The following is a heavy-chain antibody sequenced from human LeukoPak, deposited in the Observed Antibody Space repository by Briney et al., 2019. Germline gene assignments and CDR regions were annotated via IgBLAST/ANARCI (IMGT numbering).Heavy chain of an antibody. D-gene: IGHD2-8*01. CDR2: INQDGSQK. CDR1: GFTFSTYW. CDR3: ARLKDDVTKLDY. J-gene: IGHJ4*02. V-gene: IGHV3-7*01. Sequence: GGSLRLSCAASGFTFSTYWMSWVRQAPGKGLEWVANINQDGSQKRYVDSVQGRFTISRDNTKKSLFLQMNSLRAEDTAVYYCARLKDDVTKLDYWGQGTLVTVSS.